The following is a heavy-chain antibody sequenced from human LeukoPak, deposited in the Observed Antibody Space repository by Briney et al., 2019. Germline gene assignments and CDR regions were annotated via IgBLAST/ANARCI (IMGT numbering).Heavy chain of an antibody. CDR1: GFTFSDYY. J-gene: IGHJ4*02. Sequence: PGVSLRLSCAASGFTFSDYYMSWIRQAPGKGLKRVSYISYSGSTLYYADSVKGRFTMSRDNAKNSVYLQMNSLRAEDTAFYYCTRDAALVPGKNFWGQGTLVTVSS. CDR2: ISYSGSTL. D-gene: IGHD6-19*01. CDR3: TRDAALVPGKNF. V-gene: IGHV3-11*04.